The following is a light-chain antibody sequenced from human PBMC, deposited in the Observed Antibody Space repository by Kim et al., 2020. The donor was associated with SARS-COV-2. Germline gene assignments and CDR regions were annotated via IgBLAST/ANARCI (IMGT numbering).Light chain of an antibody. V-gene: IGKV3-15*01. CDR3: QQYNNWPPYT. J-gene: IGKJ2*01. CDR1: QTVHTN. CDR2: GAS. Sequence: EIVMTQFPGTLSLSPGERATLSCRASQTVHTNLAWYQQKPGQAPRLLIHGASTRATGIPARFTGSGSGTDFTLTISSLQSEDFAVYYCQQYNNWPPYTFGQGTKLEIK.